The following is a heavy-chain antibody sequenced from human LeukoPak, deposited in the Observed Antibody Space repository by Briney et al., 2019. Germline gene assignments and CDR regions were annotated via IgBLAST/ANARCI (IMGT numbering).Heavy chain of an antibody. Sequence: GASVKVSCKASGYTFTSCDINWVRQATGQGLEWMGWMNPNSGNTGYAQKFQGKVTITRNTSISTAYMELSSLRSEDTAVYYCARYDSSGYGYWGQGTLVTVSS. CDR1: GYTFTSCD. D-gene: IGHD3-22*01. J-gene: IGHJ4*02. CDR3: ARYDSSGYGY. V-gene: IGHV1-8*03. CDR2: MNPNSGNT.